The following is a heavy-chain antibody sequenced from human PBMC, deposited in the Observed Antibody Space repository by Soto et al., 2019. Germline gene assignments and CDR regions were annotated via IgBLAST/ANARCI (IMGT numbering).Heavy chain of an antibody. J-gene: IGHJ4*02. Sequence: QITLKESGPPLVKPTQTLTLTCTFSGFSLSTSGVGVGWIRQPPGKALEWLALIYWDDDKRYSPSLKSRLTITKDTSKNQVVLTMTNMDPVDTATYYCAHRRLIGASEPFDYWGQGTLVTVSS. D-gene: IGHD3-22*01. CDR1: GFSLSTSGVG. V-gene: IGHV2-5*02. CDR2: IYWDDDK. CDR3: AHRRLIGASEPFDY.